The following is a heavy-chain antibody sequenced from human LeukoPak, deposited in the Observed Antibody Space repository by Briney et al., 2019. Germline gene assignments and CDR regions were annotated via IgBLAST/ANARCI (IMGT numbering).Heavy chain of an antibody. D-gene: IGHD1-26*01. CDR3: ARGGSGWFDP. CDR1: GYTLTELS. V-gene: IGHV1-24*01. CDR2: FDPEDGET. J-gene: IGHJ5*02. Sequence: ASVKVSCKVSGYTLTELSMHWVRQAPGKGLEWMGGFDPEDGETIYAQKFQGRVTMTRNTSISTAYMELSSLRSEDTAVYYCARGGSGWFDPWGQGTLVTVSS.